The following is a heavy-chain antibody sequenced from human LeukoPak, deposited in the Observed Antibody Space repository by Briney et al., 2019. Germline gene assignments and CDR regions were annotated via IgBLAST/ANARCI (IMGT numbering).Heavy chain of an antibody. CDR1: GGSISSSSYY. J-gene: IGHJ4*02. D-gene: IGHD3-22*01. Sequence: SETLSLTCTVSGGSISSSSYYWGWIRQPPGKGLEWIGSIYYSGSTYYNPSLKSRVTISVDTSKNQFSLKLSSVTAADTAVYYCARGRSVVTMIVVVTPAPFDYWGQGTLVTVSS. CDR3: ARGRSVVTMIVVVTPAPFDY. V-gene: IGHV4-39*07. CDR2: IYYSGST.